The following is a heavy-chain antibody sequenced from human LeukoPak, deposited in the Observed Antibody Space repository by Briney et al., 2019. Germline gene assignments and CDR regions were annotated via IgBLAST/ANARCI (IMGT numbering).Heavy chain of an antibody. CDR1: GFTFSSYW. CDR3: AGDDYNWNVDAFHI. CDR2: INSDGSST. J-gene: IGHJ3*02. D-gene: IGHD1-20*01. Sequence: PGGSLRLSCAASGFTFSSYWMHWVRQAPGKGLVWVSRINSDGSSTSYADSVKGRFTISRDNAKNTLYLQMNSLRAEDTAVYYCAGDDYNWNVDAFHIWGQGTMVTVSS. V-gene: IGHV3-74*01.